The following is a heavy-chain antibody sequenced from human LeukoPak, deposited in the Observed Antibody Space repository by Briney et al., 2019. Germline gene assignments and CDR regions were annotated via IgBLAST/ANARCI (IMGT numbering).Heavy chain of an antibody. D-gene: IGHD3-22*01. V-gene: IGHV4-59*01. Sequence: SETLSLSCTVSGGSTSSYYWSWIRQSPGKGLEWIGYISYSGNTHYNPSLKSRVTISIDTSKNQFSLKLSSVTAADTAVYYCASLDYYDSSGYLYYWGQGTLVTVSS. CDR3: ASLDYYDSSGYLYY. CDR2: ISYSGNT. CDR1: GGSTSSYY. J-gene: IGHJ4*02.